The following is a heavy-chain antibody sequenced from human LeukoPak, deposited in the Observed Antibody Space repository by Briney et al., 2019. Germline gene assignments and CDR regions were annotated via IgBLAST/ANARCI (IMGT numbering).Heavy chain of an antibody. CDR2: ISSSGSTI. D-gene: IGHD5-24*01. CDR1: GFTFSDYY. J-gene: IGHJ6*03. Sequence: GGSLRLSCAASGFTFSDYYMSWIRQAPGKGLEWVSYISSSGSTIYYADSVKGRFTISRDNAKNSLYLQMNSLRAEDTAVYYCARVVVEMATISVYYYYYMDVWGKGTTVTVSS. CDR3: ARVVVEMATISVYYYYYMDV. V-gene: IGHV3-11*01.